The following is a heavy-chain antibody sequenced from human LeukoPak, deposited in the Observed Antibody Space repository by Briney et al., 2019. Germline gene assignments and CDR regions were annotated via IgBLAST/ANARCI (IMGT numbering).Heavy chain of an antibody. D-gene: IGHD2-2*01. CDR1: GFTFSDYY. J-gene: IGHJ4*02. CDR2: ISSSGSTI. V-gene: IGHV3-11*01. Sequence: EGSLRLSCAASGFTFSDYYMSWIRQAPGKGLEWVSYISSSGSTIYYADSVKGRFTISRDNAKNSLYLQMNSLRAEDTAVYYCARDCTSTVCHDYWGQGTLVTVSS. CDR3: ARDCTSTVCHDY.